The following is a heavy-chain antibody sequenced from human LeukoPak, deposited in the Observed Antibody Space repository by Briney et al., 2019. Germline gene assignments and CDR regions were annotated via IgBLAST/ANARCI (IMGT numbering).Heavy chain of an antibody. CDR3: AREAEITRFDY. CDR1: GHSVSTNSVA. D-gene: IGHD5-24*01. J-gene: IGHJ4*02. Sequence: SQTHSLTCAISGHSVSTNSVAWNSIRQSPSRGLEWLGRTSYRSKWYNDYAVSVKSRITITPDTSKNQFSLQLNSVTPEDTAVYYCAREAEITRFDYWGQGTLVTVSS. V-gene: IGHV6-1*01. CDR2: TSYRSKWYN.